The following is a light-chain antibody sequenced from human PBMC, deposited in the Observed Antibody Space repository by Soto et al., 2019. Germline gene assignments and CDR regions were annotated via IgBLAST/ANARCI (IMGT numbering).Light chain of an antibody. J-gene: IGLJ2*01. V-gene: IGLV1-40*01. CDR3: QSYDSSLSGFVV. CDR1: SSNIGAGYD. Sequence: QAVVTQPPSVSGAPGQRVTISCTGSSSNIGAGYDVHWYQQLPGTAPKLLIYGNSNRPSEVPDRFSGSKSGTSASLAITGLQAVDEADYYCQSYDSSLSGFVVFGGGTQLTVL. CDR2: GNS.